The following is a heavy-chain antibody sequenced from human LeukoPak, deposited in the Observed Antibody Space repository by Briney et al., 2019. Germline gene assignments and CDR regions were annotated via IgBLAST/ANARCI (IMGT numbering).Heavy chain of an antibody. J-gene: IGHJ3*02. CDR1: GGSISSYY. Sequence: PSETLSLTCTVSGGSISSYYWSWIRQPPGKGLEWIGYIYYSGSTNSNPSLKSRVTISVDTSKNQFSLKLSSVTAADTAVYYCAREPNNYYYDSSGLYAFDIWGQGTMVTVSS. D-gene: IGHD3-22*01. CDR2: IYYSGST. V-gene: IGHV4-59*12. CDR3: AREPNNYYYDSSGLYAFDI.